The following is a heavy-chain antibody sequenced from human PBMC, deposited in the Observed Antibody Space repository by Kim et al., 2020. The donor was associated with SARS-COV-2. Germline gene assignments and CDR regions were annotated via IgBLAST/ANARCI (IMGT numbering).Heavy chain of an antibody. Sequence: SVKVSCKASGGTFSSYAISWVRQAPGQGLEWMGRIIPILGIANYAQKFQGRVTITADTSTSTAYMELSSLRSEDTAVYYCARGYCSSTSCYKGGDWFDPSGQETLVTVSS. CDR3: ARGYCSSTSCYKGGDWFDP. J-gene: IGHJ5*02. D-gene: IGHD2-2*02. V-gene: IGHV1-69*04. CDR2: IIPILGIA. CDR1: GGTFSSYA.